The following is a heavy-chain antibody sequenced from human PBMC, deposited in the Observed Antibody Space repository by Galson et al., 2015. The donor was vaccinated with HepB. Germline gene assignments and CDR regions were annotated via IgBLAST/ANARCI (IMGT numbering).Heavy chain of an antibody. CDR2: ISYDGSNK. CDR3: TTDTRALRRDYAFDI. J-gene: IGHJ3*02. V-gene: IGHV3-30*04. CDR1: GFTFSSYA. D-gene: IGHD3-3*01. Sequence: SLRLSCAASGFTFSSYAMHWVRQAPGKGLEWVAVISYDGSNKYYADSVKGRFTISRDNSKNTLYLQMNSLRAEDTAVYYCTTDTRALRRDYAFDIWGQGTMVTVSS.